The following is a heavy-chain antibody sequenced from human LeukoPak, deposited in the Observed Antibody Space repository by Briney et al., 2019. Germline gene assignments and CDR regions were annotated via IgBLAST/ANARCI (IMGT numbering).Heavy chain of an antibody. Sequence: PGRSLRLSCAASGFAFSSYGMHWVRQAPDKGLEWVEVVSYDGYNKYYGDSVKGRFTISRDNARNTLYLQMNSLRAEDTAVYYCASGGELDPDYYYYDYMDVWGKGTTVTVSS. V-gene: IGHV3-30*03. D-gene: IGHD1-1*01. CDR3: ASGGELDPDYYYYDYMDV. CDR2: VSYDGYNK. J-gene: IGHJ6*03. CDR1: GFAFSSYG.